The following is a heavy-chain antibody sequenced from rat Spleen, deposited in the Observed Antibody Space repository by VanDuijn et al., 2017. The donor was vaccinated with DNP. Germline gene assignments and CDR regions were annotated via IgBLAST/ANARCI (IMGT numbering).Heavy chain of an antibody. CDR3: ARGVSSYYGYNSYWYFDF. CDR2: ISYSGST. Sequence: EVQLQESGPGLVKPSQSLSLTCSVTGYSITSNYWGWVRKFPGNRMEWIGYISYSGSTGYNPSLKGRISITRDTSKNQFFLQLNSVTTEDTATYYCARGVSSYYGYNSYWYFDFWGPGTMVTVSS. D-gene: IGHD1-9*01. J-gene: IGHJ1*01. V-gene: IGHV3-1*01. CDR1: GYSITSNY.